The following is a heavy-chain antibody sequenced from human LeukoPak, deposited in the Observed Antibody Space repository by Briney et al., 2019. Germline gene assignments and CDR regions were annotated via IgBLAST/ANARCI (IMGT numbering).Heavy chain of an antibody. CDR3: AKDGYYSSANHFARLHFDL. D-gene: IGHD3-3*01. CDR2: ISGDVQAT. J-gene: IGHJ2*01. V-gene: IGHV3-23*01. Sequence: GGSLRLSCEASGFTFSTHAMNWIRQTPGKGLEWLSVISGDVQATTYASSVKGRFTISRDNSKNTLYLEMNSLRVEDTAIYYCAKDGYYSSANHFARLHFDLWGRGTRVTVSS. CDR1: GFTFSTHA.